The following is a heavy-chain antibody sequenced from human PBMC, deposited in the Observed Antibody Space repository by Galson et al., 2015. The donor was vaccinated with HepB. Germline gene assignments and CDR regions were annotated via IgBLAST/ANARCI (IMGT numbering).Heavy chain of an antibody. CDR3: ARMQGLGGSAFDI. D-gene: IGHD6-19*01. CDR2: INPRGGST. J-gene: IGHJ3*02. Sequence: SAKVSCKASGYTFTSYYMHWVRQAPGQGLEWMGIINPRGGSTSYEQKFQGRVTMTRDTSTSTVYMELSSLISEDTAVYYCARMQGLGGSAFDIWGQGTMVTVSS. CDR1: GYTFTSYY. V-gene: IGHV1-46*03.